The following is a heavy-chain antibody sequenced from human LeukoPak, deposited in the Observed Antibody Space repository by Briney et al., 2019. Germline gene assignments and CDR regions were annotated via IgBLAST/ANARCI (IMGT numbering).Heavy chain of an antibody. CDR3: ATDEGVRGLPLDY. J-gene: IGHJ4*02. CDR1: GGTFSSYA. CDR2: IIPILDIA. V-gene: IGHV1-69*04. Sequence: SVKVSCKASGGTFSSYAISWVRQAPGQGLEWMGRIIPILDIANYAQKFQGRVTITADKSTSTAYMELSSLRSEDTAVYYCATDEGVRGLPLDYWGQGTLVTVSS. D-gene: IGHD3-10*01.